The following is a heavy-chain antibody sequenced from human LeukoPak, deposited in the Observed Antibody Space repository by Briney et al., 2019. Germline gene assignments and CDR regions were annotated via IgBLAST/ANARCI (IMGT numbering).Heavy chain of an antibody. CDR1: GGSISSYY. Sequence: SETLSLTCTVSGGSISSYYWSWIRQPPGKGLEWIGCIHYSGSTNYNPFLKSRVTISVDTSKNQFSLKLSSVTAADTAVYYCARLGEQHLDFDSWGQGTLVTVSS. D-gene: IGHD6-13*01. J-gene: IGHJ4*02. CDR2: IHYSGST. V-gene: IGHV4-59*12. CDR3: ARLGEQHLDFDS.